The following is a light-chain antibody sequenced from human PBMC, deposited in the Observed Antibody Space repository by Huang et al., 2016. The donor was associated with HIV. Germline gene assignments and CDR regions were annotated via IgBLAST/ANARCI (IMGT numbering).Light chain of an antibody. CDR1: QSVGTN. CDR2: DAS. Sequence: EIVMTQAPATLSVSPGERATLSCRASQSVGTNLAWYQHKPGQAPRLLIYDASTRATGTPARFTGSGSWTEFTLTISSLQSEDFVVYFCQQYNNWPPLTFGGGTKVEIK. CDR3: QQYNNWPPLT. J-gene: IGKJ4*01. V-gene: IGKV3-15*01.